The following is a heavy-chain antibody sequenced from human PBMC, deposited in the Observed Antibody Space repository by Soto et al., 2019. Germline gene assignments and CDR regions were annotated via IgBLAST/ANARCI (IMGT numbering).Heavy chain of an antibody. V-gene: IGHV4-59*01. Sequence: SETLSLTCTVSGGSISSYYWSWIRQPPGKGLEWIGYIYYSGSTNYNPSLKSRITISVDTSKNQFSLKLSSVTAADTAVYYCARDGSGRGMAVWGQGTTVTVSS. J-gene: IGHJ6*02. CDR1: GGSISSYY. CDR2: IYYSGST. CDR3: ARDGSGRGMAV.